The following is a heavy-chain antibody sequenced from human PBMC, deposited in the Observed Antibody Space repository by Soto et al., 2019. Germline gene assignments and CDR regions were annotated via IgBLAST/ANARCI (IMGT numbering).Heavy chain of an antibody. CDR2: FDPEDGET. Sequence: ASVKVSCKVSGYTLTELSMHWVRQAPGKGLEWMRGFDPEDGETIHAQKFQGRVTMTEDTSTDTAYMELSSLRSEDTAVYYCATDKSSSSGLGYWGQGTLVTVSS. CDR3: ATDKSSSSGLGY. V-gene: IGHV1-24*01. CDR1: GYTLTELS. J-gene: IGHJ4*02. D-gene: IGHD6-6*01.